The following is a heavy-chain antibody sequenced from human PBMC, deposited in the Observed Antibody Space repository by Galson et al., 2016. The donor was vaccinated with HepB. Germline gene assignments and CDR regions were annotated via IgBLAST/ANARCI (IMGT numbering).Heavy chain of an antibody. J-gene: IGHJ3*02. V-gene: IGHV5-51*01. CDR1: GYMFTSYW. D-gene: IGHD3-16*01. CDR3: ARQWGAPIDAFDI. Sequence: QSGAEVKKPGESLKISCKGSGYMFTSYWIGWVRQMPGKGLEWMGITYPGDPETRYSPSFQGQVTISVDKSIYTAYVQWSSLKASDTAMYYCARQWGAPIDAFDIWGQGTMVTVSS. CDR2: TYPGDPET.